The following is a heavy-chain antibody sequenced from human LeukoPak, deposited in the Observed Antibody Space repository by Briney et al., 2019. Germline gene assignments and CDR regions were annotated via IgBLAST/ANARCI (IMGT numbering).Heavy chain of an antibody. CDR3: VKRKYYESGPFDF. Sequence: GGSLRLSCAASGFTFSSYATSWVRQAPGKGLEWVSIISGSADITYYADSVKGRFTISRDNSKNTLFLQMNSLRAEDTAIYYCVKRKYYESGPFDFWGQGTLVTVSS. V-gene: IGHV3-23*01. J-gene: IGHJ4*02. D-gene: IGHD3-10*01. CDR1: GFTFSSYA. CDR2: ISGSADIT.